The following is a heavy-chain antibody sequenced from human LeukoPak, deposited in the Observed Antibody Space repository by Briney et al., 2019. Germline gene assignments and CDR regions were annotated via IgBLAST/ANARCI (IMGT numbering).Heavy chain of an antibody. CDR1: GDSISSSIYY. Sequence: PSETLSLTCTVSGDSISSSIYYWAWIRQPPGKGLGWIGSIYYSGSTHYNPSLESRVTMSVDTSKNQLSLKLTSVTAADAAVYYCARQRAYYGSGSYYSGFDYWGQGALITVSS. J-gene: IGHJ4*02. V-gene: IGHV4-39*01. D-gene: IGHD3-10*01. CDR3: ARQRAYYGSGSYYSGFDY. CDR2: IYYSGST.